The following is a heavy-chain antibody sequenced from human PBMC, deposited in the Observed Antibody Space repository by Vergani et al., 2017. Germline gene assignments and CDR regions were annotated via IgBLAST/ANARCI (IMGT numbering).Heavy chain of an antibody. CDR2: INPNSGGT. CDR3: ASGESRYYYYYYMDV. D-gene: IGHD3-10*01. J-gene: IGHJ6*03. CDR1: GYTFTGYY. Sequence: QVQLVQSGAEVKKPGASVKVSCKASGYTFTGYYMHWVRQAPGQGLEWMGRINPNSGGTTDAQKFQGRVTMTRDTSISTAYMELSRLRSEDTAVYYCASGESRYYYYYYMDVWGKGTTVTVSS. V-gene: IGHV1-2*06.